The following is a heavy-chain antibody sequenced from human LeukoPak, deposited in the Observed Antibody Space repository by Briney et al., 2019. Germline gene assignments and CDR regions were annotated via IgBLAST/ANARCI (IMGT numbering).Heavy chain of an antibody. D-gene: IGHD2-2*01. J-gene: IGHJ5*02. CDR2: MNPNSGNT. Sequence: ASVKASCKASGYILTSYDINWVRRATGPRLEWMGWMNPNSGNTGYAQKFQGRVTMTRNTSISTAYMELSSLRSEDTAVYYCARGMWYCSSTSCYDWFDPWGQGTLVTVSS. CDR3: ARGMWYCSSTSCYDWFDP. CDR1: GYILTSYD. V-gene: IGHV1-8*01.